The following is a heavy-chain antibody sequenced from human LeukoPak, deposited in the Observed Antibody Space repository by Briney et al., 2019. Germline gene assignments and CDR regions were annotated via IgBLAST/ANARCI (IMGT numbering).Heavy chain of an antibody. D-gene: IGHD3-22*01. J-gene: IGHJ6*03. V-gene: IGHV1-2*06. CDR1: GYTFTGYY. Sequence: GASVKVSCKASGYTFTGYYMHWVRQAPGQGLEWMGRINPNSGGTNYAQKFQGRVTMTRDTSISTAYMELSRLRSDDMAVYYCARDRDSSGYYYYYMDVWGKGTTVTVSS. CDR2: INPNSGGT. CDR3: ARDRDSSGYYYYYMDV.